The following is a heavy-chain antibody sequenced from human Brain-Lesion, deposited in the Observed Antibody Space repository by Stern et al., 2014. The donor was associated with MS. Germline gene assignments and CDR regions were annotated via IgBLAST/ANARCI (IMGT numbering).Heavy chain of an antibody. J-gene: IGHJ6*02. D-gene: IGHD2-2*01. CDR2: IFNSGST. CDR3: ARGRVVPGFQYYATDV. Sequence: QVQLVQSGPGLVKPSQTLSLSCTVSGGSISSGGYYWSWIRQPAGKGLEWIGRIFNSGSTSYNPSLKSRVTISIATSKNQFSLRLNPMTAADTAVYYCARGRVVPGFQYYATDVWGQGTTVIVSS. CDR1: GGSISSGGYY. V-gene: IGHV4-61*02.